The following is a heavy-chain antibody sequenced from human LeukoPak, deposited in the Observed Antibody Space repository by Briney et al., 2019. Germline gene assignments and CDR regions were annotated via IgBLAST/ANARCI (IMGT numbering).Heavy chain of an antibody. CDR3: ARGDYYHYGVDV. CDR1: GFTFSSHA. V-gene: IGHV3-21*01. CDR2: IIGGPTEL. Sequence: GGSLRLSCAASGFTFSSHAMTWVRQAPGKGLEWVSSIIGGPTELYYGDSVKGRFTISRDDAKNSLYLQMNSLRVEDSALYYCARGDYYHYGVDVWGQGTTVTVSS. J-gene: IGHJ6*02.